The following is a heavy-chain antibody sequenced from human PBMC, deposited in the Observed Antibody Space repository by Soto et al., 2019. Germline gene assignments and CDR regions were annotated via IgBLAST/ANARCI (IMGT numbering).Heavy chain of an antibody. J-gene: IGHJ4*02. CDR1: GGSISSYY. V-gene: IGHV4-59*08. D-gene: IGHD5-18*01. Sequence: SETLSLTCTVSGGSISSYYWSWIRQPPGKCLEWFGYIYYSGSTNYNPSLKSRVTISVDTSKNQFSLKLSSVTAADTAVYYCARHKGAMVNFDYWGQGTLVTVSS. CDR2: IYYSGST. CDR3: ARHKGAMVNFDY.